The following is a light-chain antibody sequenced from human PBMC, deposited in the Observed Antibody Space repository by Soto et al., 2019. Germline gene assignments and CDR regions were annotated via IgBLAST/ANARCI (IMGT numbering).Light chain of an antibody. V-gene: IGKV3-15*01. Sequence: ELVMTQSPATLSVSPGERATLSCRASQSVGSSLALYQRKPGQAPRLLIYGASTRATGIPATFSGSGSGTEFTLTISSLQSEDFAVYYCQQYNSWPLTFGGGTKVEI. J-gene: IGKJ4*01. CDR3: QQYNSWPLT. CDR2: GAS. CDR1: QSVGSS.